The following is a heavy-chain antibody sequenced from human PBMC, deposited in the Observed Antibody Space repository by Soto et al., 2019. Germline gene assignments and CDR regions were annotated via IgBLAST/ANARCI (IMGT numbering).Heavy chain of an antibody. CDR3: AREGSYSAYNFAHGIQLWSFDF. Sequence: SETLSPTCNLSGGSINTFYWSWVRQPAGKGLAWNGRIFSSGSTSFNPSLESRVAMSVDTSKNHFSLNLSSVTAADMAVYYCAREGSYSAYNFAHGIQLWSFDFWGQGALVTVSS. J-gene: IGHJ4*02. D-gene: IGHD5-12*01. CDR1: GGSINTFY. V-gene: IGHV4-4*07. CDR2: IFSSGST.